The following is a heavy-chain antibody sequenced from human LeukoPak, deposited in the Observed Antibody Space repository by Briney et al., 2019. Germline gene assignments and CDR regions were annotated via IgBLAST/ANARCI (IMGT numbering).Heavy chain of an antibody. Sequence: GGSLRLSCAASGFTFSDYYMSWVRQAPGKGLEWVSTTSGSGGSEYYADSVKGRFTISRDKSKNTLSLEMNSLRAEDAAVYYCAKSRADRYSSLDYWGQGTLVTVSS. D-gene: IGHD2-15*01. CDR3: AKSRADRYSSLDY. J-gene: IGHJ4*02. V-gene: IGHV3-23*01. CDR1: GFTFSDYY. CDR2: TSGSGGSE.